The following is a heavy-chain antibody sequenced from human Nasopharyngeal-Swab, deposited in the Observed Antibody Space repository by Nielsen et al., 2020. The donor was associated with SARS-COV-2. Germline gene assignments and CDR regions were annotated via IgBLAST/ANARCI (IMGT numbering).Heavy chain of an antibody. J-gene: IGHJ4*02. V-gene: IGHV4-34*01. CDR1: GGSFSDYY. Sequence: GSLRLSCAVYGGSFSDYYWGRIRQPPGQGLEWIGEINHSGSTNYKPSLKSRVTISVDTSKNQFSLKLSSVTAADTAVYYCARIRVAAAGTPDYWGQGTLVTVSS. D-gene: IGHD6-13*01. CDR3: ARIRVAAAGTPDY. CDR2: INHSGST.